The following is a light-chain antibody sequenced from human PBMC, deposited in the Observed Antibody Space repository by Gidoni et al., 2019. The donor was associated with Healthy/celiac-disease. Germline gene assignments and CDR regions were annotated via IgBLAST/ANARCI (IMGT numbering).Light chain of an antibody. CDR3: QQYYSTLGT. V-gene: IGKV4-1*01. CDR1: QSVLYSSNNKNY. J-gene: IGKJ1*01. CDR2: WAS. Sequence: DNVMTQSPDSLAVSLGERATINCKFSQSVLYSSNNKNYLAWYQQKPGQPPKLLIYWASTREPGVPDRFSGSGSGTDFTLTISSLQAEDVAVYYCQQYYSTLGTFGQGTKVEIK.